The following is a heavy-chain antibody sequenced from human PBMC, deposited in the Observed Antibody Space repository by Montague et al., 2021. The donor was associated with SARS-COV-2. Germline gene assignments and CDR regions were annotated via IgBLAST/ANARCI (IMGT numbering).Heavy chain of an antibody. CDR2: IYYSGST. Sequence: TLSLTCTVSGGSISSGGYYWSWIRQHPGKGLEWIGYIYYSGSTYYNPSLRSRVTISVDTSKNQFSLKLSSVTAADTAVYYCARAEGGYGGSWFDPWGQGTLVTVSS. V-gene: IGHV4-31*03. D-gene: IGHD4-23*01. J-gene: IGHJ5*02. CDR3: ARAEGGYGGSWFDP. CDR1: GGSISSGGYY.